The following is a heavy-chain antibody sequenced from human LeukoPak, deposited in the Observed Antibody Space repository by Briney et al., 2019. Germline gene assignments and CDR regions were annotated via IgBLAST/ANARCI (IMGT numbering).Heavy chain of an antibody. J-gene: IGHJ4*02. CDR3: ARGDLAAAGTLDY. CDR2: IIPIFGTA. D-gene: IGHD6-13*01. CDR1: GGTFSSYA. V-gene: IGHV1-69*13. Sequence: ASVKVSCKASGGTFSSYAISWVRQAAGQGLEWRGGIIPIFGTANYAQKFQSRVTITADESTSTAYMELSSLRSEDTAVYYCARGDLAAAGTLDYWGQGTLVTVSS.